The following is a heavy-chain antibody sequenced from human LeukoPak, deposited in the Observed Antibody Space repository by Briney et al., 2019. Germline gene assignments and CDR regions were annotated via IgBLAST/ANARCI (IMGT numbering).Heavy chain of an antibody. J-gene: IGHJ5*02. CDR3: ARFDSSSWFDP. D-gene: IGHD6-13*01. CDR2: ISYDGSNK. Sequence: GGSLRLSCAASGFTFSSYGMHWVRQAPGKGLEWVAVISYDGSNKYYADSVKGRFTISRDNAKNSLYLQMNSLRAEDTAVYYCARFDSSSWFDPWGQGTLVTVSS. CDR1: GFTFSSYG. V-gene: IGHV3-30*03.